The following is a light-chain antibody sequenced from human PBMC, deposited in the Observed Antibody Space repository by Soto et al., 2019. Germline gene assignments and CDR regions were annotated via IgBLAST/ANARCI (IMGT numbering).Light chain of an antibody. CDR2: RDN. J-gene: IGLJ1*01. CDR3: AAWDDTVRSYV. Sequence: QSVLTQPPSVSGTPGQRVTISCSGGISNIGTNYVHWFQQLPGTAPKVLSNRDNQRPSGVPDRFSGSKSGTSASLAISGLQSEDEAEYYCAAWDDTVRSYVFGTGTKLNVL. V-gene: IGLV1-47*01. CDR1: ISNIGTNY.